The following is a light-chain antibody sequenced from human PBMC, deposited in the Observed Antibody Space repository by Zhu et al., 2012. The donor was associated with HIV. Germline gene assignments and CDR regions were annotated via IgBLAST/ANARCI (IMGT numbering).Light chain of an antibody. CDR3: QQYGSSPRT. J-gene: IGKJ1*01. CDR1: QSVSSSY. V-gene: IGKV3-20*01. CDR2: GAS. Sequence: EIVMTQYPATLSVSPGERATLYCRASQSVSSSYLAWYQQKPGQAPRLLIYGASSRATGIPDRFSGSGSGTDFTLTISRLEPEDFAVYYCQQYGSSPRTFGQGTKVEIK.